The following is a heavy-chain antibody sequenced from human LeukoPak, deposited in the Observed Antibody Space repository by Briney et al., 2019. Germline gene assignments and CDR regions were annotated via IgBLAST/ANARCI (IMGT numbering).Heavy chain of an antibody. V-gene: IGHV3-11*04. CDR1: GFTVSSNY. J-gene: IGHJ6*02. D-gene: IGHD2-2*01. CDR3: ARDCSRTSCYLGIYYYGMDV. Sequence: PGGSLKLSCAASGFTVSSNYMSWVRQAPGKGLEWVSYISSSGGTTYYADSVRGRFTISRDNAKNSLYLQMNSLRVEDTAVYYCARDCSRTSCYLGIYYYGMDVWGQGTTVTV. CDR2: ISSSGGTT.